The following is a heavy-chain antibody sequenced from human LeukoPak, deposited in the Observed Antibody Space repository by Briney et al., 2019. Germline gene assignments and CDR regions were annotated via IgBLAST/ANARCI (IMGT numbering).Heavy chain of an antibody. CDR2: IYYSGST. J-gene: IGHJ4*02. CDR3: ARDLFRGDNSGDY. D-gene: IGHD7-27*01. CDR1: GVSISSYY. V-gene: IGHV4-59*01. Sequence: SETLSLTCTVSGVSISSYYWSWIRQPPRKGLGWVGYIYYSGSTNYNPSLKSRVTISADTSKNQFSLNLSSVTAADTAIYYCARDLFRGDNSGDYWGQGTLVTVSS.